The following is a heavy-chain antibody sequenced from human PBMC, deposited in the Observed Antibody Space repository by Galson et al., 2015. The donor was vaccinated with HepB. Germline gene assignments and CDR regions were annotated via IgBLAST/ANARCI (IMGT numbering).Heavy chain of an antibody. CDR1: KYTFSDYY. Sequence: SCKASKYTFSDYYIHWVRQAPGQGLEWMGWIFPNSGGTTYAQVFQGRVTLTSDTSINTAYMYLGSLTSDDTAVYYCARGRSKWELLRDYFDYWGQGTLVTVSS. D-gene: IGHD1-26*01. CDR3: ARGRSKWELLRDYFDY. CDR2: IFPNSGGT. J-gene: IGHJ4*02. V-gene: IGHV1-2*02.